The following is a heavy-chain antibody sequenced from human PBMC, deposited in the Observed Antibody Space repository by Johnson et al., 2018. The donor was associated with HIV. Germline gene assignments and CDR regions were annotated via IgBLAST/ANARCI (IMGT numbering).Heavy chain of an antibody. D-gene: IGHD6-13*01. V-gene: IGHV3-23*04. J-gene: IGHJ3*02. CDR1: GFTFSSYA. Sequence: VQLVESGGGLVQPGGSLRLSCAASGFTFSSYAMSWVRQAPGTGLAWVSAISGSGGSTYYADSVKGRFTISRDQSTNTLNLQMNSLRAEDTAGHFCAKTSRGSSWFDAFDIWGQGTMVTVSS. CDR3: AKTSRGSSWFDAFDI. CDR2: ISGSGGST.